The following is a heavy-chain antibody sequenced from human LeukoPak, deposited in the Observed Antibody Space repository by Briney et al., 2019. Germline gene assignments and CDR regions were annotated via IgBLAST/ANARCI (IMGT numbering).Heavy chain of an antibody. D-gene: IGHD5-18*01. V-gene: IGHV4-4*02. CDR2: IYHSGST. CDR1: GGSISSSNW. CDR3: ARGRRVDAAMLSD. J-gene: IGHJ4*02. Sequence: PSETLSLTCAVSGGSISSSNWWSWVRQPPGKGLEWIGEIYHSGSTNYNPSLKSRVTISVDKSKNQFSLKLSSVTAADTAVYYCARGRRVDAAMLSDWGRGTRVTVSS.